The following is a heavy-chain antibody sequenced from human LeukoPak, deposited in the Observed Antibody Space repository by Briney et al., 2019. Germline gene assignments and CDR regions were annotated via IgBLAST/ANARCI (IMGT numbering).Heavy chain of an antibody. V-gene: IGHV4-39*01. CDR2: IYYSGST. CDR3: ARRVDYYDRGGFDY. J-gene: IGHJ4*02. CDR1: GGSISSSSYY. D-gene: IGHD3-22*01. Sequence: SETLSLTCTVSGGSISSSSYYWGWIRQPPGKGLEWIGSIYYSGSTYYNPSLKSRVTISVDTSKNQFSLKLSSVTAADTAVYYCARRVDYYDRGGFDYWGQGTLVTVSS.